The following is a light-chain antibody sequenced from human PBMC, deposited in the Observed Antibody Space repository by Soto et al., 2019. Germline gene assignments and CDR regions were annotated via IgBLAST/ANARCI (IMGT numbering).Light chain of an antibody. V-gene: IGKV1-12*01. CDR1: QGIDSW. CDR3: KQSNSFPLT. Sequence: DIQMTQSPSSLSASVGDRVTITCRASQGIDSWLAWYQQKPGEAPKVLIYAASSLRSGVPSTFSGSGYGTDFTLTISSLQPEDWATYYCKQSNSFPLTFGGGTKVEIK. CDR2: AAS. J-gene: IGKJ4*01.